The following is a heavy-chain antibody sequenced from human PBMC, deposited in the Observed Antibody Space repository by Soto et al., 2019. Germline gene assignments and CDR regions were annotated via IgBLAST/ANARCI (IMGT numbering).Heavy chain of an antibody. D-gene: IGHD3-10*01. Sequence: SETLSLTCTVSGGSISSSSYYWGWIRQPPGKGLEWIGSIYYSGSTYYNPSLKSRVTISVDTSKNQFSLKLSSVTAADTAVYYCARHGRDNYGSGRVSWFDPWGQGTLVTVSS. CDR2: IYYSGST. CDR3: ARHGRDNYGSGRVSWFDP. V-gene: IGHV4-39*01. CDR1: GGSISSSSYY. J-gene: IGHJ5*02.